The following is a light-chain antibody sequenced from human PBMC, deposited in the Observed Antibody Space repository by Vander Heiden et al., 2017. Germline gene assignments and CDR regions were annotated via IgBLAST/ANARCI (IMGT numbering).Light chain of an antibody. Sequence: EIVMTPSPATLSVSPGERATPSCRASQSVSSSLAWDQQKPGQAPRLLIYGASTSATGIPARFSGSGSGTEFTLTISSLQSEDFAVYYCQQYNNWPPEYTFGQGTKLEIK. V-gene: IGKV3-15*01. CDR3: QQYNNWPPEYT. CDR2: GAS. J-gene: IGKJ2*01. CDR1: QSVSSS.